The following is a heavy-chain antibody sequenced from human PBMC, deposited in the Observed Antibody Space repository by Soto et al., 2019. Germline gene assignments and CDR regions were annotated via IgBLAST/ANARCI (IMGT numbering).Heavy chain of an antibody. Sequence: QVQLVESGGGVVQPGRSLRLSCAASGFTFSSYGMHWVRQAPGKGLEWVAVIWYDGSNKYYADPVKGRFTISRDNSKNTLYLQMNSLRAEDTAVYYWARSTIGLGGPTDSWGQGTLFTVSS. D-gene: IGHD3-3*01. CDR3: ARSTIGLGGPTDS. CDR2: IWYDGSNK. J-gene: IGHJ4*02. CDR1: GFTFSSYG. V-gene: IGHV3-33*01.